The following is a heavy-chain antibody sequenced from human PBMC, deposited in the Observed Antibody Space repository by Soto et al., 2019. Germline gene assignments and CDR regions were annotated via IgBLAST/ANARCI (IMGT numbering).Heavy chain of an antibody. V-gene: IGHV3-33*01. CDR3: ASDQVTMLRGAKKYYFDY. J-gene: IGHJ4*02. D-gene: IGHD3-10*01. Sequence: PGGSLRLSCAASGFTFSNYGMHWVRQAPGKGLEWVAVIWYDGNNKYYADSVKGRFTISRDNSKNTLYLQMNSLRAEDTAVYYCASDQVTMLRGAKKYYFDYWGQGTLVTVSS. CDR1: GFTFSNYG. CDR2: IWYDGNNK.